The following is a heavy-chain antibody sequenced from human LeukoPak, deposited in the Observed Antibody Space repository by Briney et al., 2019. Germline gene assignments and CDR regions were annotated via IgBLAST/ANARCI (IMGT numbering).Heavy chain of an antibody. CDR1: GYSISNAYY. J-gene: IGHJ4*02. D-gene: IGHD3-22*01. CDR2: MYHSGST. Sequence: SGTLSLTCAVSGYSISNAYYWGWIRQPPGKGLEWIASMYHSGSTYYNPSLKSRVTISVDTSKNQFFLKLSSVTAADTAVYYCAREGATYYYDSRGYPPADYWGQGTLVTVSS. V-gene: IGHV4-38-2*02. CDR3: AREGATYYYDSRGYPPADY.